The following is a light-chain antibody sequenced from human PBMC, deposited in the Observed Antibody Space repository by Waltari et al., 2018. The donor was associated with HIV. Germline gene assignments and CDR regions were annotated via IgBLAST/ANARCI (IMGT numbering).Light chain of an antibody. CDR3: QQYNTYART. CDR1: QSISTW. Sequence: DIQMTQSPSTLSASVGDRVPITCRASQSISTWLAWYQQKPGKAPKLLSYQASSLEAGVPSRFSGSGSGTEFTLTISSLQPDDVATYYCQQYNTYARTFGQGTKLEIK. CDR2: QAS. J-gene: IGKJ2*01. V-gene: IGKV1-5*03.